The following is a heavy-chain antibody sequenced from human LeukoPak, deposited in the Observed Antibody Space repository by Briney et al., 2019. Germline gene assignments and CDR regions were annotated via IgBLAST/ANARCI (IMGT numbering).Heavy chain of an antibody. J-gene: IGHJ4*02. CDR3: ARQGSYYYDSSGFQYYFDY. D-gene: IGHD3-22*01. Sequence: GESLKISCKGSGYSFANYWIGWVRQMPGKGLEWMGIIYPGDSDTRYSPSFQGQVTISADKSLSTAYLQWSSLKASDTAMYYCARQGSYYYDSSGFQYYFDYWGQGTLVTVSS. V-gene: IGHV5-51*01. CDR2: IYPGDSDT. CDR1: GYSFANYW.